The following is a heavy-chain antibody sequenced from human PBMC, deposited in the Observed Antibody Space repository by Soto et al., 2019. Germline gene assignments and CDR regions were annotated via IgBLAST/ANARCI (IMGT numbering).Heavy chain of an antibody. D-gene: IGHD6-13*01. CDR3: ARVAVITAAGTSDY. J-gene: IGHJ4*02. Sequence: QVQLVESGGGLVRPGWSLRLSCAASGFTFSDYYMSWIRQVPGKGLEWVAYISGTSDSIPYADSVKGRFTISRDKAKNSLYLQMNSLIAEDTAVYYCARVAVITAAGTSDYWGQGTLVTVSS. V-gene: IGHV3-11*06. CDR2: ISGTSDSI. CDR1: GFTFSDYY.